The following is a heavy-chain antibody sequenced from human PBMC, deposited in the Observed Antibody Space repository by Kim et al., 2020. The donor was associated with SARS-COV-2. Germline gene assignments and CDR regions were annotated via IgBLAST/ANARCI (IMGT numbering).Heavy chain of an antibody. D-gene: IGHD3-22*01. CDR1: GFTFSSYA. Sequence: LSLTCAASGFTFSSYAMSWVRQAPGKGLEWVSAISGSGGSTYYADSVKGRFTISRDNSKNTLYLQMNSLRAEDTAVYYCAKYYYDSSGYYYAAFDIWGQGTMVTVSS. V-gene: IGHV3-23*01. CDR2: ISGSGGST. J-gene: IGHJ3*02. CDR3: AKYYYDSSGYYYAAFDI.